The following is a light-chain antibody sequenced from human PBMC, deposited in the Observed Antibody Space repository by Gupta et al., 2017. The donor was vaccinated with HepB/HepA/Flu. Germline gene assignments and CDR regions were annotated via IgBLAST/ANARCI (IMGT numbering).Light chain of an antibody. CDR1: QSVASSY. CDR3: QQYGESHTWT. Sequence: EIVLTQSPGTLSLSPGERATLSCRASQSVASSYLAWYQQRPGQAPRLLIYGASTRATGIPDRFSGSGSGTDFTLTISRLEPEDFAVYYCQQYGESHTWTFGPGTKLEIK. CDR2: GAS. J-gene: IGKJ1*01. V-gene: IGKV3-20*01.